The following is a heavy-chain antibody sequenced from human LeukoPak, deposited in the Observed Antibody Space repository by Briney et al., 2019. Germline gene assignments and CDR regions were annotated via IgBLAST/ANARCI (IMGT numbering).Heavy chain of an antibody. CDR3: ARRLTASGKHYFDY. D-gene: IGHD6-13*01. CDR1: GFTFSSYE. CDR2: ISSSGSTI. V-gene: IGHV3-48*03. J-gene: IGHJ4*02. Sequence: GGSLRLSCAASGFTFSSYEMNWVRQAPGKGLEWVSYISSSGSTIYYADSVKGRFTISRDNAKNSLYLQMNSLRAEDTAVYYCARRLTASGKHYFDYWGQGTLVTVSS.